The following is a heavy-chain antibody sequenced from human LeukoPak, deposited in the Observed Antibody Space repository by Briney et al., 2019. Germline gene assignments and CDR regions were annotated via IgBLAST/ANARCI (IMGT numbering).Heavy chain of an antibody. CDR3: ANGLRIGAFDI. D-gene: IGHD2-15*01. J-gene: IGHJ3*02. Sequence: PGRSLRLSCAASGFTFSSYGMHWVRQAPGKGLEWVAVISYDGSNKYYADSVKGRFTISRDNSKNTLYLQMNSLRAEDTAVYYCANGLRIGAFDIWGQGTMVTVSS. V-gene: IGHV3-30*18. CDR1: GFTFSSYG. CDR2: ISYDGSNK.